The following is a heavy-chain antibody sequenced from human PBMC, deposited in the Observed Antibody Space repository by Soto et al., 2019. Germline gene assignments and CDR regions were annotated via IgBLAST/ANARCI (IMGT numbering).Heavy chain of an antibody. CDR1: GFTFSSYS. V-gene: IGHV3-21*01. Sequence: PGXSLRLSCAASGFTFSSYSMNWVRQAPGKGLEWVSSISSSSSYIYYADSVKGRFTISRDNAKNSLYLQMNSLRAEDTAVYYCARGPDFRFDYWGQGTLVTVSS. D-gene: IGHD2-21*02. CDR3: ARGPDFRFDY. J-gene: IGHJ4*02. CDR2: ISSSSSYI.